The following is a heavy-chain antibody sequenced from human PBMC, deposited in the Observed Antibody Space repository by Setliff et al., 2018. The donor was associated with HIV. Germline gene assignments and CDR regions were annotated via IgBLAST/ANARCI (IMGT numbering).Heavy chain of an antibody. J-gene: IGHJ6*02. V-gene: IGHV1-18*01. CDR1: GYTFTSYG. Sequence: GTSVKVSCKASGYTFTSYGINWVRQAPGQGLEWMGWISPATDKANYAQKLQGRLTMTTDTSTSTAYMDLRSLRSDDTAVYYCARDVEHMMDVWGQGTTVTVSS. CDR2: ISPATDKA. CDR3: ARDVEHMMDV.